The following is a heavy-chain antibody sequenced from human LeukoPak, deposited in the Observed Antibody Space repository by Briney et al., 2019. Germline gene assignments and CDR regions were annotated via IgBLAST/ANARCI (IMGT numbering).Heavy chain of an antibody. Sequence: GASVKVSCKASGYTFISYGTSWVRQAPGQGLEWTGWISTYNGKTNYAQKLQGRVTMTTDTSTSTAYMELRSLRSDDTAVYYCARDYDILTGYVTIDYWGQGTLVTVSS. D-gene: IGHD3-9*01. CDR3: ARDYDILTGYVTIDY. V-gene: IGHV1-18*01. CDR2: ISTYNGKT. CDR1: GYTFISYG. J-gene: IGHJ4*02.